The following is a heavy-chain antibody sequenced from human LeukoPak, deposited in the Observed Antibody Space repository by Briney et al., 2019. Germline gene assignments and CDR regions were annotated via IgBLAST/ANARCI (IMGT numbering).Heavy chain of an antibody. D-gene: IGHD3-22*01. CDR1: GFTFTYYG. Sequence: GGSLRPSCAASGFTFTYYGMHWVRQAPGKGLEWVAVISYDGSNKYYAESVKGRFTISRDNSKNTLYLQMNSLRAEATAVYYCAKDYYDSSDYCNEASDMWGQGTMVTVSS. CDR3: AKDYYDSSDYCNEASDM. V-gene: IGHV3-30*18. CDR2: ISYDGSNK. J-gene: IGHJ3*02.